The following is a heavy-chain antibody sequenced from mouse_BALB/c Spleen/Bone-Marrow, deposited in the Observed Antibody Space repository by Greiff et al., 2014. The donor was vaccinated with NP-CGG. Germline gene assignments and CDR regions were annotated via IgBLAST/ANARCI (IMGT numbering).Heavy chain of an antibody. V-gene: IGHV1S41*01. CDR3: ATEGYGYGGWYFDF. Sequence: DLVKPGASVKLSCKASGYTFTNYWINWVKQRPGQGLEWIGRIAPGSGSTYYNDMFKGKSTLTVDKSSSTAFFQHSSRLYEDSNVYYCATEGYGYGGWYFDFWGQGTTVTVSS. CDR2: IAPGSGST. J-gene: IGHJ1*01. CDR1: GYTFTNYW. D-gene: IGHD2-2*01.